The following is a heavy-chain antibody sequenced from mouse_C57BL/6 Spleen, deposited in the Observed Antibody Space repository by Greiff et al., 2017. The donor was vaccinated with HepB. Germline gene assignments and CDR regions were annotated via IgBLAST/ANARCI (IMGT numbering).Heavy chain of an antibody. CDR1: GYSITSGYY. CDR2: ISYDGSN. J-gene: IGHJ1*03. D-gene: IGHD2-4*01. CDR3: ATYYDYDEYFDV. Sequence: VQLKESGPGLVKPSQSLSLTCSVTGYSITSGYYWNWIRQFPGNKLEWMGYISYDGSNNYNPSLKNRISITRDTSKNQFFLKLNSVTTEDTATYYCATYYDYDEYFDVWGTGTTVTVSS. V-gene: IGHV3-6*01.